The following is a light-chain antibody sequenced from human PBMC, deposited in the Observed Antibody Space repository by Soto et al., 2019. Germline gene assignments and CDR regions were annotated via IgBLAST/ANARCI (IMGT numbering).Light chain of an antibody. V-gene: IGKV1-39*01. J-gene: IGKJ1*01. CDR3: QETYSTPLT. CDR1: QTIANY. Sequence: DIQMTQSPSSLSASVGGRVTIPCRASQTIANYLTCYQQKLGRAPNLLVYAASSLQSGVPSRFSGSGSGTEITLTISSLQPEDFATYYCQETYSTPLTFGQGTKVEIK. CDR2: AAS.